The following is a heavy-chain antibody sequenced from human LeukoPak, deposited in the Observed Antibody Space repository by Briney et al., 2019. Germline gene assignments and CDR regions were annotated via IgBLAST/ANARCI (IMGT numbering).Heavy chain of an antibody. CDR3: ARAWLTYWYFDL. D-gene: IGHD5-12*01. Sequence: SETLSLTCSVSGYSISSGNYWGWIRLPPGKGLQWIGSIYHSGSTYYNPSLKSRVTISVDTSKNQFSLKLSSVTAADTAVYYCARAWLTYWYFDLWGRGTLVTVSS. J-gene: IGHJ2*01. V-gene: IGHV4-38-2*02. CDR1: GYSISSGNY. CDR2: IYHSGST.